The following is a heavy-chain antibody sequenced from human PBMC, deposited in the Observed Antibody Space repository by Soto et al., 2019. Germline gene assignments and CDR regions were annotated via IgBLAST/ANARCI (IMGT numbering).Heavy chain of an antibody. CDR3: ARSQGSSTSLEIYYYYYYGMDD. CDR1: GGTFSSYA. J-gene: IGHJ6*04. CDR2: IIPISGTA. Sequence: QVQLVQSGAEVKKPGSSVKVSCKASGGTFSSYAISWVRQAPGQGLEWMGGIIPISGTANYAQKFQGRVTITADESTRTAYMERRSLRSEETAVYYCARSQGSSTSLEIYYYYYYGMDDWGKGTTVTVSS. V-gene: IGHV1-69*01. D-gene: IGHD2-2*01.